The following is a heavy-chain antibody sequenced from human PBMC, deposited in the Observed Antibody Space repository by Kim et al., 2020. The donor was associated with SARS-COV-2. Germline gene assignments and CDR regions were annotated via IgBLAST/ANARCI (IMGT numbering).Heavy chain of an antibody. CDR3: ARDPDYDILTGYYDP. J-gene: IGHJ5*02. Sequence: GGSLRLSCAASGFTFSSYWMSWVRQAPGKGLEWVANIKQDGSEKYYVDSVKGRFTISRDNAKNSLYLQMNSLRAEDTAVYYCARDPDYDILTGYYDPWGQGTLVTVSS. CDR2: IKQDGSEK. V-gene: IGHV3-7*01. CDR1: GFTFSSYW. D-gene: IGHD3-9*01.